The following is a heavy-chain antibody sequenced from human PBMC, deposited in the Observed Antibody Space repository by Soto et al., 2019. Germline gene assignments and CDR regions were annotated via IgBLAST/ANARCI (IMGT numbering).Heavy chain of an antibody. CDR1: GFTFSTYS. CDR3: TRSAYMDV. Sequence: LRLSCAASGFTFSTYSMNWVRQAPGKGLEWVSYISSGSSTIYYADSVKGRFTISRDNAKNSLYLQMDSLRAEDTAVYYATRSAYMDVWGTGTTVTVSS. J-gene: IGHJ6*03. CDR2: ISSGSSTI. V-gene: IGHV3-48*01. D-gene: IGHD2-2*01.